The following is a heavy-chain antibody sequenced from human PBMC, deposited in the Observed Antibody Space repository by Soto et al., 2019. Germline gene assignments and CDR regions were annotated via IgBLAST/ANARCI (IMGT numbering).Heavy chain of an antibody. CDR3: VRDGSGNTYINWFVL. Sequence: WLSLRLSCASSLFTFIMYRINCGLQAPVKGLEWISYIISHSSTLHYADSVKCRFTISGDNAGNSLYLQMNSLRDEDKAVYYCVRDGSGNTYINWFVLWCQGTLVTVST. CDR2: IISHSSTL. CDR1: LFTFIMYR. D-gene: IGHD5-18*01. J-gene: IGHJ5*02. V-gene: IGHV3-48*02.